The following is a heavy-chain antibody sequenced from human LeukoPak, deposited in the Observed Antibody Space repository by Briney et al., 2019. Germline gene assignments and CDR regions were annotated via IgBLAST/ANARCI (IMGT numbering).Heavy chain of an antibody. V-gene: IGHV3-48*03. CDR2: ISTTGSAI. J-gene: IGHJ4*02. Sequence: GGSLRLSCAASGFTFTTYEMNWVRQAPGKGLEWVSYISTTGSAIYYADSVKGRFTISRDNAKNSLYLQMNSLRAEDTAVYYCARGGPYYYGSRTYYPFDYWGQGTLVTVSS. CDR3: ARGGPYYYGSRTYYPFDY. CDR1: GFTFTTYE. D-gene: IGHD3-10*01.